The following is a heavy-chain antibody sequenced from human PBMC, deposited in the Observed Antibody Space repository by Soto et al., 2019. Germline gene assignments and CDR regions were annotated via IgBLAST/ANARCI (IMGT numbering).Heavy chain of an antibody. CDR2: IYHSGST. CDR3: DSGGVVNLDS. Sequence: QLQLQESGSGLVKPSQTLSLTCAVSGGSISSGGSSWTWIRQPPGKGLEWIGYIYHSGSTYYNPSLKSRVTISLDRTKYQFFRRLGAVSAADTAVYDCDSGGVVNLDSWGQGTLVTVSS. D-gene: IGHD3-22*01. V-gene: IGHV4-30-2*01. CDR1: GGSISSGGSS. J-gene: IGHJ4*02.